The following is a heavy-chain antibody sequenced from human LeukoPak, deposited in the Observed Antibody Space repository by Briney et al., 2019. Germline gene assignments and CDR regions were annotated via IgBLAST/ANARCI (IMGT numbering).Heavy chain of an antibody. Sequence: PSETLSLTCTVSGGSISSGSYYWSWIRQPAGKGLEWIGRIYTSGSTNYNPSLKSRVTISVDTSKNQFSLKLSSVTAADTAVYYCARGPDFRYPFDYWGQGTLVTVSS. CDR1: GGSISSGSYY. CDR2: IYTSGST. V-gene: IGHV4-61*02. CDR3: ARGPDFRYPFDY. D-gene: IGHD3-9*01. J-gene: IGHJ4*02.